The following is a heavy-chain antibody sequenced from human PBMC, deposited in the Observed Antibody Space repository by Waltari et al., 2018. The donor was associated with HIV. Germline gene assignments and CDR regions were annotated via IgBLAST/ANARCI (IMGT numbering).Heavy chain of an antibody. J-gene: IGHJ6*02. V-gene: IGHV4-34*01. CDR1: GGSFSDYR. CDR2: INHSGST. CDR3: ARRRMESYGMDV. D-gene: IGHD1-1*01. Sequence: QVQLQQWVAGLLKPSETLSLTCAVYGGSFSDYRWIWIRQPPGKGLEWIGEINHSGSTNYNPSLKSRVTMSLDTSKNQFSLKLSSVTAADTAVYYCARRRMESYGMDVWDQGP.